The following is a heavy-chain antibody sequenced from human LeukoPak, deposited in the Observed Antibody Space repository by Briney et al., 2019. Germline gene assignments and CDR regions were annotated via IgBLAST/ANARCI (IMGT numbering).Heavy chain of an antibody. CDR3: AKTTGGWPRFFDH. V-gene: IGHV3-30*18. CDR1: GFTFSNYW. CDR2: VSHEGSGK. J-gene: IGHJ4*02. D-gene: IGHD6-19*01. Sequence: GGSLRLSCVASGFTFSNYWIHWVRQAPGKGLEWVAFVSHEGSGKFYAESVKGRFGISRDNSKSTTYLQMNGLRADDTAVYYCAKTTGGWPRFFDHWGQGTLVAVSS.